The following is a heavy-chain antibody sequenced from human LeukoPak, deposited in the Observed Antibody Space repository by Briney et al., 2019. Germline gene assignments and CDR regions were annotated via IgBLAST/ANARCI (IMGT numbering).Heavy chain of an antibody. J-gene: IGHJ4*02. CDR3: TRGGRDYGDYDRFLAY. CDR1: GFTFGDYA. CDR2: VRSKAYGGAA. V-gene: IGHV3-49*04. D-gene: IGHD4-17*01. Sequence: GGSLRLSCTGSGFTFGDYAISWVRQAPGKGLEWVTFVRSKAYGGAADYAASVQGRFTISRDDSKNVAYLQMNSLKIEDTAVYYCTRGGRDYGDYDRFLAYWGQGTLVTVSS.